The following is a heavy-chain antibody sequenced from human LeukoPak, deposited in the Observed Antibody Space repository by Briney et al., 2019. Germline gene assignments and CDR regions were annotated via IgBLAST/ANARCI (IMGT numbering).Heavy chain of an antibody. CDR3: ARVRYYYDSSHD. CDR1: GGSLSGYY. Sequence: TASETLSLTCAVYGGSLSGYYWSWIRQPPGKGLEWIGEINHSGSTNYNPSLKSRVTISVDTSKNQFSLRLSSVTAADTAFYYCARVRYYYDSSHDWGQGTLVTVSS. D-gene: IGHD3-22*01. CDR2: INHSGST. J-gene: IGHJ4*02. V-gene: IGHV4-34*01.